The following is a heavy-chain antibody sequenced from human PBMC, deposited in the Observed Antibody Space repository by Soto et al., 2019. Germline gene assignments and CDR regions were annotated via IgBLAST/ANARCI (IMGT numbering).Heavy chain of an antibody. V-gene: IGHV3-30-3*01. CDR2: ISYDGSNK. CDR3: ARDLSYYYYYGMDV. J-gene: IGHJ6*02. CDR1: GFTFSSYA. Sequence: GSLRLSCAASGFTFSSYAMHWVRQAPGKGLEWVAVISYDGSNKYYADSVKGRFTISRDNSKNTLYLQMNSLRAEDTAVYYCARDLSYYYYYGMDVWGQGTTVTVSS.